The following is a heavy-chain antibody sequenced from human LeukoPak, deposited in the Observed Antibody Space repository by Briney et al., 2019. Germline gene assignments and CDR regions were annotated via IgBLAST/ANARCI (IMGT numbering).Heavy chain of an antibody. CDR1: GDSLSSSGYY. CDR3: ARDGFGWFDP. V-gene: IGHV4-39*07. D-gene: IGHD3-16*01. Sequence: SETQSLTCTVSGDSLSSSGYYWGWIRQPPGKGLEWIGSVYYSGRTYYNPSLKSRVTMSVDTSKNQFSLKVNSVTAADTAVYYCARDGFGWFDPWGQGTLVTVSS. J-gene: IGHJ5*02. CDR2: VYYSGRT.